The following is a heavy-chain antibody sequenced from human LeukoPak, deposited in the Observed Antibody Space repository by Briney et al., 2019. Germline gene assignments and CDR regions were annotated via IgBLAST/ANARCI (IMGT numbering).Heavy chain of an antibody. J-gene: IGHJ4*02. CDR3: ARDRGAVAATWFDY. V-gene: IGHV3-11*05. Sequence: GGSLRLSCAASGFTFSGYYMSWVRQAPGKGLEWVSCIGSSSTYTNYADSVKGRFTISRDNAKNSLYLQMDGLRAEDTAVYCCARDRGAVAATWFDYWGQGTLVTVSS. CDR2: IGSSSTYT. D-gene: IGHD6-19*01. CDR1: GFTFSGYY.